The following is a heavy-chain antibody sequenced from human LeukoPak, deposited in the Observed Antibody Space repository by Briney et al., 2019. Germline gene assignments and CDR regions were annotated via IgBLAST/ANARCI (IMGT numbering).Heavy chain of an antibody. V-gene: IGHV1-18*04. CDR2: ISGYNGNT. CDR1: GYTFTGYF. J-gene: IGHJ4*02. D-gene: IGHD3-3*01. CDR3: AREAADLENDY. Sequence: ASVKVSCKTSGYTFTGYFMHWVRQAPGQGLEWMGWISGYNGNTNYAQKLQGRVTMTTDTSTSTAYMELRSLRSDDTAVYYCAREAADLENDYWGQGTLVTVS.